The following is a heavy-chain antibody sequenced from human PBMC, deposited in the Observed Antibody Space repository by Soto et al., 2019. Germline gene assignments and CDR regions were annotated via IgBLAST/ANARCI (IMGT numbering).Heavy chain of an antibody. J-gene: IGHJ4*02. CDR1: GFTFSSYS. D-gene: IGHD3-9*01. V-gene: IGHV3-21*01. Sequence: GGSLRLSCAASGFTFSSYSMNWVRQAPGKGLEWVSSISSSSGYIYYADSVKGRFTISRDNAKNSLYLQMNSLRAEDTAVYYCARDLRLRYFDWLLPDYFDYWGQGTLVTVSS. CDR3: ARDLRLRYFDWLLPDYFDY. CDR2: ISSSSGYI.